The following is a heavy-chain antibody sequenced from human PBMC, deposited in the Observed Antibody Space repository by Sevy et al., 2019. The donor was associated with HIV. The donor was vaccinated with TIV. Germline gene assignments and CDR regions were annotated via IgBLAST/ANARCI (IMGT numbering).Heavy chain of an antibody. Sequence: GGSLRLSCAASGFPFNDHAMHWVRQVPGKGLEWVSGISWNSRNIGYADSVKGRFTISRDKARHFVYLEMNSLRPEETAFLYGAKDINRGVDGVNCYSYYYYFYGLDVWGQGTTVTVSS. D-gene: IGHD2-21*02. J-gene: IGHJ6*02. V-gene: IGHV3-9*01. CDR1: GFPFNDHA. CDR3: AKDINRGVDGVNCYSYYYYFYGLDV. CDR2: ISWNSRNI.